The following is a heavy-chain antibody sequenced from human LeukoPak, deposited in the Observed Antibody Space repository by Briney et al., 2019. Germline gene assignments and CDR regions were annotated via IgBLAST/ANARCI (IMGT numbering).Heavy chain of an antibody. D-gene: IGHD2/OR15-2a*01. V-gene: IGHV3-23*01. CDR3: ARDQYRDYFRGADY. CDR1: GFTFSSYS. J-gene: IGHJ4*02. CDR2: IRGSGGTI. Sequence: PGGSLRLSCAASGFTFSSYSMNWVRQAPGKGLEWVSAIRGSGGTIFYADSVKGRFTVSRDNSKNTLYLQMNSLRAEDTAVYYCARDQYRDYFRGADYWGQGTLVTVSS.